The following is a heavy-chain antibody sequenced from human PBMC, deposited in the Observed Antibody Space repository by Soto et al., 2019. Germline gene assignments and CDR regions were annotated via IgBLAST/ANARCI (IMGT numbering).Heavy chain of an antibody. CDR2: ISAHNGDT. CDR1: GYSFATYG. J-gene: IGHJ4*02. Sequence: ASVKVSCKASGYSFATYGFSWVRQAPGQGLECVGWISAHNGDTHYSQKFRGRVTLTTDTSTNTGHMELRSLTSDDTAVYFCATEPIYYNDGSGYYPLGHWGQGTLVTVSS. CDR3: ATEPIYYNDGSGYYPLGH. D-gene: IGHD3-22*01. V-gene: IGHV1-18*04.